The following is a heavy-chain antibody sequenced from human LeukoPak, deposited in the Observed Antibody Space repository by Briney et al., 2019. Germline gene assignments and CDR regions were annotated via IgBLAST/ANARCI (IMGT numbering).Heavy chain of an antibody. CDR1: GFPFSSYW. D-gene: IGHD1-7*01. Sequence: GGSLRLSCAASGFPFSSYWMSWVRQAPGKGLEWVANIKQDGSEKYYVDSVKGRFTISRDNSKNTLYLQMNSLRAEDTAVYYCAKDERNWNYNLASQTYDWGQGTLVTVSS. V-gene: IGHV3-7*03. J-gene: IGHJ4*02. CDR3: AKDERNWNYNLASQTYD. CDR2: IKQDGSEK.